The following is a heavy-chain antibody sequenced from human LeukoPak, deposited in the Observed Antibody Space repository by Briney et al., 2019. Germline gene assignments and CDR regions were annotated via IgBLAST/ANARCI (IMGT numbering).Heavy chain of an antibody. CDR2: INHSGST. CDR3: ARVVPAARGRYNWFDP. V-gene: IGHV4-34*01. J-gene: IGHJ5*02. D-gene: IGHD2-2*01. Sequence: SETLSHTCAVYGGSFSGYYWSWIRQPPGKGLEWIGEINHSGSTNYNPSLKSRVTISVDTSKNQFSLKLSSVTAADTAVYYCARVVPAARGRYNWFDPWGQGTLVTVSS. CDR1: GGSFSGYY.